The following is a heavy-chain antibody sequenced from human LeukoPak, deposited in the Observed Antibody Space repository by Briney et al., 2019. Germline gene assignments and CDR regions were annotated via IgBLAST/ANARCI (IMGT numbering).Heavy chain of an antibody. V-gene: IGHV3-21*01. CDR3: ARDPYNGAYSEGYYYYYMDV. CDR2: ISSSSSYT. CDR1: GFTFISYN. D-gene: IGHD1-1*01. J-gene: IGHJ6*03. Sequence: PGGSLRLSCTASGFTFISYNMNWFRQAPGKGLEWVSSISSSSSYTFYADSVKGRFTISRDNAKNSLYLQMNSLRVEDTAIYYCARDPYNGAYSEGYYYYYMDVWGKGTTVTVSS.